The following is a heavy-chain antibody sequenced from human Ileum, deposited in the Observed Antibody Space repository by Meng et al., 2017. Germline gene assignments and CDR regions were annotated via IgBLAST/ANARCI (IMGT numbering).Heavy chain of an antibody. CDR2: IHYSGST. J-gene: IGHJ4*02. CDR3: ARRIRGGSYLG. V-gene: IGHV4-34*01. D-gene: IGHD1-26*01. CDR1: GDSFTDYY. Sequence: QLQLMRWGAGMLKPSETLSLTCNVYGDSFTDYYWNWISQPPGKGLECIGEIHYSGSTNYTPSLESRVPISEDTSQKQFSLRLSSVTAADTAVYYCARRIRGGSYLGWGQGTLVTVSS.